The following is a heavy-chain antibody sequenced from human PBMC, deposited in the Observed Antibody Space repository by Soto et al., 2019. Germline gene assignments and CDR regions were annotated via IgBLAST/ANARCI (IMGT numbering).Heavy chain of an antibody. CDR3: ARDSTYYDSSGYYYDY. J-gene: IGHJ4*02. Sequence: QVQLVQSGAEVKKPGSSVKVSCKASGGTFSSYTISWVRQAPGQGLEWMGRIIPILGIANYAQKFQGRVTITADKSTSTDYMELSSLRSEDTAVYYCARDSTYYDSSGYYYDYWGQGTLVTVSS. D-gene: IGHD3-22*01. V-gene: IGHV1-69*08. CDR2: IIPILGIA. CDR1: GGTFSSYT.